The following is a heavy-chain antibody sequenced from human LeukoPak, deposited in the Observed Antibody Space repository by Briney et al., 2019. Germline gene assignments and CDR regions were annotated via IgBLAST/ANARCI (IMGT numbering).Heavy chain of an antibody. CDR1: GYTLTELS. J-gene: IGHJ3*02. V-gene: IGHV1-24*01. CDR3: ATYMQVGQPKNTRDAFDI. D-gene: IGHD1-26*01. Sequence: ASVKVSCKVSGYTLTELSMHWVRQAPGKGLEWMGGFDPEDGETIYAQKFQGRVTMTEDTSTDTAYMELSSLRSEDTAVYYCATYMQVGQPKNTRDAFDIWGQGTMVTVSS. CDR2: FDPEDGET.